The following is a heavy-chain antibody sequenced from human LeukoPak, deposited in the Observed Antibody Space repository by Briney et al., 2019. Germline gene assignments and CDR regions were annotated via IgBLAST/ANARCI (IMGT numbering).Heavy chain of an antibody. CDR1: GFTFDDYA. J-gene: IGHJ4*02. V-gene: IGHV3-9*01. CDR3: AKDVFPMTTVTTGNYFDY. Sequence: GGSLSLSCAASGFTFDDYAMHWVRQATEEGLEWVSGISWNSGSIGYADSVKGRFTISRDNAKNSLYLQMNSLRAEDTALYYCAKDVFPMTTVTTGNYFDYWGQGTLVTVSS. CDR2: ISWNSGSI. D-gene: IGHD4-11*01.